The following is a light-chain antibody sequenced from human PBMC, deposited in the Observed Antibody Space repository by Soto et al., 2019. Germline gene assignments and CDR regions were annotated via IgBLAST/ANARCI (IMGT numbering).Light chain of an antibody. CDR2: KAS. V-gene: IGKV1-5*03. CDR1: QTISSW. CDR3: QHYNSYSEA. J-gene: IGKJ1*01. Sequence: DIQMTQSPSTLSGSVGDRVTITCRASQTISSWLAWYQQKPGKAPKLLIYKASTLKSGVPSRFSGSGSGTEFTLTISSLLPDDFATYYCQHYNSYSEAFGQGPKVELK.